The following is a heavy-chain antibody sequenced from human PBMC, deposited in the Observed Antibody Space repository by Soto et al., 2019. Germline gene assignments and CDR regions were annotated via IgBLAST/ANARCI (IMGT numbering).Heavy chain of an antibody. CDR3: AISGELLLSNYFPY. CDR2: IHHSGDT. Sequence: SETLSLTCTVYGGSFSAYYWSWIRQPPGKGLEWIGEIHHSGDTNYIPSLKSRVSISVDTAKNQFSLNLRSVTAADSAVYYCAISGELLLSNYFPYWALGTLVIVS. V-gene: IGHV4-34*01. CDR1: GGSFSAYY. D-gene: IGHD1-26*01. J-gene: IGHJ4*02.